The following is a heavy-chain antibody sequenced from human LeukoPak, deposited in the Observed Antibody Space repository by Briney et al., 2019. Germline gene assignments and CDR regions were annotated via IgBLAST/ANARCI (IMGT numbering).Heavy chain of an antibody. CDR2: INPNSGGT. J-gene: IGHJ4*02. CDR3: ASLYSYGYSHFDY. D-gene: IGHD5-18*01. V-gene: IGHV1-2*06. CDR1: GYTFTGYY. Sequence: ASVKVSCKASGYTFTGYYMHWVRQAPGQGLEWMGRINPNSGGTNYAQKFQGRVTTTRDTSISTAYMELSRLRSDDTAVYYCASLYSYGYSHFDYWGQGTLVTVPS.